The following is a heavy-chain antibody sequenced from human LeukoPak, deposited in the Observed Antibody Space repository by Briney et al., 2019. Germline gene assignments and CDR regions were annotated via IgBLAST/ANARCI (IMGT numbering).Heavy chain of an antibody. CDR1: GYNFTNYW. D-gene: IGHD6-13*01. J-gene: IGHJ3*02. Sequence: GESLKVSCKGSGYNFTNYWIGWVLQMTGEGLEWMGIIYPGDSDTRYIPSFQGQVTISADKSASTAYLQWSSLKASDTASYYCARRKYSSSWYNAFDIWGQGTMVTVSS. CDR3: ARRKYSSSWYNAFDI. CDR2: IYPGDSDT. V-gene: IGHV5-51*01.